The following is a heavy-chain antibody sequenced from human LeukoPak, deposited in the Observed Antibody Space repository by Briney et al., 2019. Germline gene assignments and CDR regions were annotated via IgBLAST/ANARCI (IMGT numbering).Heavy chain of an antibody. D-gene: IGHD2-15*01. CDR2: ISGNSGSI. J-gene: IGHJ3*02. V-gene: IGHV3-9*01. CDR3: AKVQAPYCSGGSCYYRDAFDI. CDR1: GFTFDDYA. Sequence: QPGRSLRLSCAASGFTFDDYAMHWVRQAPGKGLEWVSGISGNSGSIGYADSVKGRFTISRDNAKNSLYLQMNSLRAEATALYYCAKVQAPYCSGGSCYYRDAFDIWGQGTMVTVSS.